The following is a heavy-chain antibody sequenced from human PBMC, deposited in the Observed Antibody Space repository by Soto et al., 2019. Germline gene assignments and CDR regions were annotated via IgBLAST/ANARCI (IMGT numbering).Heavy chain of an antibody. J-gene: IGHJ6*02. CDR1: GFSLSTGRMG. CDR3: VRMNADSYQFYYAMDV. Sequence: QVTLKESGPVLVKPTETLTLTCTVSGFSLSTGRMGVSWIRQPPGKALEWLAHIFSDNERSYSTSMQDRLTISKDPSGSQVVLSMTNLDPVDTGTYYCVRMNADSYQFYYAMDVWGQGTTVTVSS. V-gene: IGHV2-26*01. D-gene: IGHD4-17*01. CDR2: IFSDNER.